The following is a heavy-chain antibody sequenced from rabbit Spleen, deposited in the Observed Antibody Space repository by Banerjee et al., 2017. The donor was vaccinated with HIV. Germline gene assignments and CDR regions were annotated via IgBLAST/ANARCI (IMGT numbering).Heavy chain of an antibody. CDR3: ARDLVAVIGGNFSL. J-gene: IGHJ4*01. D-gene: IGHD1-1*01. CDR1: GFSFSHKDV. V-gene: IGHV1S45*01. CDR2: INTVTGKS. Sequence: QEQVVESGGGLVKPEGSLKLACKASGFSFSHKDVMCWVRQAPGKGLEWITCINTVTGKSVYASWAKGRFIISKSSSTKVTLQLTSLTAADTATYFCARDLVAVIGGNFSLWGQGTLVTVS.